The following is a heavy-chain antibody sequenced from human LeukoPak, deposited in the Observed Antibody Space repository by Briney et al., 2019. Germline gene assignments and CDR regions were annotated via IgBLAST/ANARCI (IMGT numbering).Heavy chain of an antibody. CDR1: GDSISSYY. Sequence: SETLSLTCTVSGDSISSYYWGWIRQPPGKGLEWIGYIHYSGNTNYNPSLKSRVTISFDTSKNQFSLNLISATAADTAVYYCARLPGGYWGQGTLVIVSS. CDR3: ARLPGGY. V-gene: IGHV4-59*08. J-gene: IGHJ4*02. CDR2: IHYSGNT. D-gene: IGHD1-26*01.